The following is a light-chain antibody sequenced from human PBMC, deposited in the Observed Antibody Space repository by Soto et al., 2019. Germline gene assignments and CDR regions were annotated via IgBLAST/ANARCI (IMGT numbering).Light chain of an antibody. CDR1: QSLLHSHGYHY. J-gene: IGKJ5*01. V-gene: IGKV2-28*01. Sequence: DMGMSESPVGLRVTKREPASISCRSSQSLLHSHGYHYLDWYLQKPGQSPQLLIYLASNRASGVPDRFSGSGSGTDFTLKISRVEADDGGVYYCMQVLQSPITFGQGTRLEIK. CDR2: LAS. CDR3: MQVLQSPIT.